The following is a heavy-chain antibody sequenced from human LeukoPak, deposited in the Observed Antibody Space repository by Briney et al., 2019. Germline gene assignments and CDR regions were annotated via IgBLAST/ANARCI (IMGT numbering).Heavy chain of an antibody. J-gene: IGHJ6*03. CDR1: GYSISSGYY. Sequence: PSETLSLTCTVSGYSISSGYYWGWIRQPPGKGLEWIGSIYHSGSTYYNPSLKSRVTISVDTSKNQFSLKLSSVTAADTAVYYCARVSGLDIVLMVYAIGDYYYYMDVWGKGTTVTVSS. CDR3: ARVSGLDIVLMVYAIGDYYYYMDV. V-gene: IGHV4-38-2*02. D-gene: IGHD2-8*01. CDR2: IYHSGST.